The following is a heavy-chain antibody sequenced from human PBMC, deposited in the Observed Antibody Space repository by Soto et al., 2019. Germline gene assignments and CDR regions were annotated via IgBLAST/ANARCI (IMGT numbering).Heavy chain of an antibody. V-gene: IGHV3-9*01. CDR3: AKDMGSQDAFDI. D-gene: IGHD1-26*01. CDR1: GFTFDDYA. Sequence: PGGSLRLSCAASGFTFDDYAMHWVRQAPGKGLEWVSGISWNSGSIGYADSVKGRFTISRDNAKNSLDLQMNSLRAEDTALYYCAKDMGSQDAFDIWGQGTMVTVSS. J-gene: IGHJ3*02. CDR2: ISWNSGSI.